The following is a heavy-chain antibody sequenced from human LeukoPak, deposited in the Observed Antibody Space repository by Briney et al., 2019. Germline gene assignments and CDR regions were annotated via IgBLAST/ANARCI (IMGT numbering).Heavy chain of an antibody. V-gene: IGHV5-51*01. J-gene: IGHJ3*02. CDR3: ARSLRGSSQAFDI. Sequence: GESLKISCKGSGYSFTNYWIGWVRQMPGKGLEWMGIIYPGDSDIRHSPSFQGQVTISADKSISTADLQWSSLKASDTAMFYCARSLRGSSQAFDIWGQGTMVTVSS. D-gene: IGHD6-6*01. CDR1: GYSFTNYW. CDR2: IYPGDSDI.